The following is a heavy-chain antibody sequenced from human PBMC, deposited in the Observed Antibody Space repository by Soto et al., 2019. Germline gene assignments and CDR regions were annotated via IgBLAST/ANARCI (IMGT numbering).Heavy chain of an antibody. CDR3: VTRPGGRLLWFGELIPAFDS. D-gene: IGHD3-10*01. Sequence: QVHLHQWGAGLLKPSETLSLTCAVYGGSFGSYYWSWIRQPPGKGLEWIGEISHSGSTNYNPSLKSRVTISVDTSKNQFSLKLSSVTAADTAMYYCVTRPGGRLLWFGELIPAFDSWGQGTLVTVSS. CDR2: ISHSGST. J-gene: IGHJ5*01. V-gene: IGHV4-34*01. CDR1: GGSFGSYY.